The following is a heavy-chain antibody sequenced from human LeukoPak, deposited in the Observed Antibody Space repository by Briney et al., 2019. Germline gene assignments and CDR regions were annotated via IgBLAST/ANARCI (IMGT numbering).Heavy chain of an antibody. V-gene: IGHV4-59*01. J-gene: IGHJ6*02. CDR1: GGSISSYY. Sequence: SETLSLTCTVSGGSISSYYWSWIRQPPGKGLEWIGYIYYSGSTNYNPSLKSRVTISVDTSKNQFSLKLSSVTAADTAVYYCARDRQLLPYYYCGMDVWGQGTTVTVSS. CDR2: IYYSGST. D-gene: IGHD2-2*01. CDR3: ARDRQLLPYYYCGMDV.